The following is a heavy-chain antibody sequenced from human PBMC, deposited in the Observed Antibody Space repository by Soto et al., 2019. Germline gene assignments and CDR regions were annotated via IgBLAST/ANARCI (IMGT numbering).Heavy chain of an antibody. Sequence: YLRLSCAVSGFTFDDNAMHWVRQAPEKGLEWVSGINWKSDIGYADSVKGRFTISRDNAENSLYLQMNSLRAEDTALYYCANSQDRGGRTTFIYRCQGTQVSLSS. V-gene: IGHV3-9*01. CDR3: ANSQDRGGRTTFIY. CDR1: GFTFDDNA. D-gene: IGHD3-16*01. J-gene: IGHJ4*02. CDR2: INWKSDI.